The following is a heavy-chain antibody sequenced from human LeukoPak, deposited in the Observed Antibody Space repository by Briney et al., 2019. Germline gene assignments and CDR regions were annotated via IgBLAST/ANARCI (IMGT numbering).Heavy chain of an antibody. J-gene: IGHJ4*02. CDR1: GDSISSSNW. Sequence: SETLSLTCAVSGDSISSSNWWRWVRQPPGKGLEWIGEIYHSGSVNYNPSLTSRVTISVDKSKNQFSLKLTSVTGADTAMLYCMSSGYCNSTSCYVIDYWGQGTLVTVSS. CDR2: IYHSGSV. D-gene: IGHD2-2*01. CDR3: MSSGYCNSTSCYVIDY. V-gene: IGHV4-4*02.